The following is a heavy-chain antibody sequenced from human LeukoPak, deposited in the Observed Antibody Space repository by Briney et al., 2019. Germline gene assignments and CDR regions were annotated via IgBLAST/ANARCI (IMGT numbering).Heavy chain of an antibody. CDR1: GYSFTSYW. J-gene: IGHJ5*02. CDR3: ARSPLPSGEFGEFNGWFDP. Sequence: GESLKISCKGSGYSFTSYWIGWVRQMPGKGLEWMGIIYPGDSDTRYSPSFQGQVTISADKSISTAYLQWSSLKASDTAMYYCARSPLPSGEFGEFNGWFDPWGQGTLVTVSS. D-gene: IGHD3-10*01. CDR2: IYPGDSDT. V-gene: IGHV5-51*01.